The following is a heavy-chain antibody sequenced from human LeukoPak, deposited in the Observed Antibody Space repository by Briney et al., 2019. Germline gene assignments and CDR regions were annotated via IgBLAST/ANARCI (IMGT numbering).Heavy chain of an antibody. V-gene: IGHV4-59*01. CDR1: GGSISIYY. D-gene: IGHD3-10*01. J-gene: IGHJ4*02. Sequence: SETLSLTSTVSGGSISIYYWNWIRQPPGKGLEWIGYIYNSGSSTIYNPSLKSRVTISVDTSKNQFSLRLSSVTAADTAVYFCVRDRELTYWGQGTLVTVSS. CDR3: VRDRELTY. CDR2: IYNSGSST.